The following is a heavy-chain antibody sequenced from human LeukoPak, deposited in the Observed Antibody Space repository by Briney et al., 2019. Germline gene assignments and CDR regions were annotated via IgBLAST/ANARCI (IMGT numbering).Heavy chain of an antibody. J-gene: IGHJ4*02. Sequence: ASVKVSCKASGYTFTSYGISWVRQAPGQGLEWMGWISAYNGNTNYAQKLQGRVTMTTDTSTSTAYMEMRSLRSDDTAVYYCARLLWFGELLYPYYFDYWGQGTLVTVSS. CDR2: ISAYNGNT. D-gene: IGHD3-10*01. CDR1: GYTFTSYG. V-gene: IGHV1-18*01. CDR3: ARLLWFGELLYPYYFDY.